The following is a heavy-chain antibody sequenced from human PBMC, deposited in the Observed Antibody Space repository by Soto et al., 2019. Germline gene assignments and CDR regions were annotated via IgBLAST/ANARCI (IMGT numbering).Heavy chain of an antibody. V-gene: IGHV4-59*08. CDR3: AISSIDYYDSSGYPNSFDY. D-gene: IGHD3-22*01. CDR2: IYYSGST. J-gene: IGHJ4*02. CDR1: GGSISSYY. Sequence: SETLSLTCTVSGGSISSYYWSWIRQPPGKGLEWIGYIYYSGSTNYNPSLKSRVTISVDTSKNQFSLKLSSVTAADTAVYYYAISSIDYYDSSGYPNSFDYWGQGTLVTVSS.